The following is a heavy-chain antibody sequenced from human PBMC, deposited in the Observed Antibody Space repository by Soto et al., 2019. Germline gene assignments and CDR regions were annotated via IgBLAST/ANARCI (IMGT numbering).Heavy chain of an antibody. V-gene: IGHV3-53*04. CDR3: ARVYGDYGGFFEY. CDR1: GFIVNSNY. D-gene: IGHD4-17*01. Sequence: GGSLRLSCAASGFIVNSNYMRWVRQVSGKRLEWVSVIYSGGYTHYADSVKGRFTISRHNIKNTLYLQMNSLRAEDTAVYYCARVYGDYGGFFEYWGQGTQVTVSS. CDR2: IYSGGYT. J-gene: IGHJ4*02.